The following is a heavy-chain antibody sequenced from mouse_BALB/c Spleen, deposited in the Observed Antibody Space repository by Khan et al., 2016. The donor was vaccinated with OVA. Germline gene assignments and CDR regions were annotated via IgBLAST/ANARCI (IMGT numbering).Heavy chain of an antibody. D-gene: IGHD2-14*01. CDR1: GYTFTSYT. CDR2: INPSNGYT. CDR3: VRDGAYHRNDGWFAY. V-gene: IGHV1-4*01. Sequence: VQLQESGAELARPGASVKMSCKASGYTFTSYTIHWIKKRPGQGLEWIGYINPSNGYTNYNQKFKDKATLTTDKSSTTAYLQLSSLTSDDSAVYNGVRDGAYHRNDGWFAYWGQGTLVTV. J-gene: IGHJ3*01.